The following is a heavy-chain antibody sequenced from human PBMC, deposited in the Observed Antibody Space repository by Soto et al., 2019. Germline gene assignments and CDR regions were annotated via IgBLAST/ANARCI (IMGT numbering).Heavy chain of an antibody. CDR1: GGSVSSGSYY. V-gene: IGHV4-61*01. CDR2: IYYSGST. J-gene: IGHJ2*01. Sequence: QVQLQESGPGLVKPSETLSLTCTVSGGSVSSGSYYWSWIRQPPGKGLEWIGYIYYSGSTNYNPSLKSRVTLSVDTSKNQFSLKLSSVTAADTAVYYCARSVVAATRRGWYFDLWGRGTLVTVSS. CDR3: ARSVVAATRRGWYFDL. D-gene: IGHD2-15*01.